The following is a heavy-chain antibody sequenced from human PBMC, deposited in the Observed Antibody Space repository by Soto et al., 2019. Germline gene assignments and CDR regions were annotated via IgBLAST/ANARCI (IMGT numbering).Heavy chain of an antibody. CDR1: GGSFSGYY. Sequence: QVQLQQWGAGLLKPSETLSLTCAVYGGSFSGYYWSWIRQPPGKGLEWIGEINHSGSTNYNPSLSSRVTVPVDTSKNQFCRKLSSVTAADTAVYYCARDGGSGWYLDYWGQGTLVTVSS. D-gene: IGHD6-19*01. J-gene: IGHJ4*02. CDR3: ARDGGSGWYLDY. CDR2: INHSGST. V-gene: IGHV4-34*01.